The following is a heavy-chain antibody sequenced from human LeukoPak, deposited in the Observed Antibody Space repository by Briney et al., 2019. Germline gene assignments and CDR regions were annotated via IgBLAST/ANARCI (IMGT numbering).Heavy chain of an antibody. V-gene: IGHV3-23*01. J-gene: IGHJ4*02. CDR2: ISGSGGST. CDR3: AKDRQQWLVRYYFDY. Sequence: GGSLRLSCAASGCTFSSYGRSWVRQAPGKGLEWVSAISGSGGSTYYADSVKGRFTISRDNSKNTLYLQMNNLRAEDTAVYYCAKDRQQWLVRYYFDYWGQGTLATVSS. D-gene: IGHD6-19*01. CDR1: GCTFSSYG.